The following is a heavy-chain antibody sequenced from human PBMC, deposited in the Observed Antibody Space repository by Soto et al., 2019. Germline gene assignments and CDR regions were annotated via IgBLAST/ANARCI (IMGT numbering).Heavy chain of an antibody. Sequence: ASVKVSCKASGYTFSSYGLHWARQAPGQRLEWMGWINGGNGKTKYSQKFQDRVTITRDTSASTAYMELSSLRSEDAAVYYCARDDRWVMDFWGQGTTVTVS. CDR2: INGGNGKT. CDR1: GYTFSSYG. J-gene: IGHJ6*02. CDR3: ARDDRWVMDF. D-gene: IGHD3-16*01. V-gene: IGHV1-3*01.